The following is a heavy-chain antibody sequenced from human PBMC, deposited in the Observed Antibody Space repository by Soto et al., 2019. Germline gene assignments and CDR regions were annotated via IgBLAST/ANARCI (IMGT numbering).Heavy chain of an antibody. Sequence: SETLSLTCTVSGGSISSGGYYWSWIRQHPGKGLEWIGYIYYSGSTYYNPSLKSRVTISVDTSKNQFSLSLSSVTAADTAVYYCARVGRFLEWLLSQPYFDYWGQGTLVTVSS. J-gene: IGHJ4*02. CDR3: ARVGRFLEWLLSQPYFDY. CDR1: GGSISSGGYY. D-gene: IGHD3-3*01. V-gene: IGHV4-31*03. CDR2: IYYSGST.